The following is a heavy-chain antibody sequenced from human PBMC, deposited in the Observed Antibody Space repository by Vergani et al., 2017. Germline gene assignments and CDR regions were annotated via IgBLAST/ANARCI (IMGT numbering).Heavy chain of an antibody. CDR2: LTASGSGI. CDR3: AKDLCSIGVSVCGYSGYRPFDAFDI. V-gene: IGHV3-23*04. D-gene: IGHD5-12*01. J-gene: IGHJ3*02. CDR1: GFTFSSYS. Sequence: EVQLVESGGGLVKPGGSLRLSCAASGFTFSSYSMNWVRQAPGKGLEWVSGLTASGSGISYADSVRGRFTISRDNSKNTLFLQMNSLRAEDTAVYYCAKDLCSIGVSVCGYSGYRPFDAFDIWGQGTMVTVSS.